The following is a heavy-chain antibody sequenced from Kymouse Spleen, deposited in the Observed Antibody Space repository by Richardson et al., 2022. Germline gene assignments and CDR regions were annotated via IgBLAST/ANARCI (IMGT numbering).Heavy chain of an antibody. CDR1: GFTFDDYA. V-gene: IGHV3-9*01. J-gene: IGHJ4*02. D-gene: IGHD1-7*01. CDR2: ISWNSGSI. CDR3: AKDNLELLDY. Sequence: EVQLVESGGGLVQPGRSLRLSCAASGFTFDDYAMHWVRQAPGKGLEWVSGISWNSGSIGYADSVKGRFTISRDNAKNSLYLQMNSLRAEDTALYYCAKDNLELLDYWGQGTLVTVSS.